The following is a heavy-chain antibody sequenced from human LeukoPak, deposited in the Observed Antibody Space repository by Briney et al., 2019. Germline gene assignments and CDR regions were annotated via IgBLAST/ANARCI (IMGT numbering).Heavy chain of an antibody. J-gene: IGHJ4*02. CDR1: GFTFSNDD. Sequence: AGSLTLSCVVYGFTFSNDDWSWIRQAPGKGLQWVWGIGDSGLSTYYAYSVKGRFTISRLNSKHTLFLHMNSLRAEDRAIYFCAKGWPLIPVYFVSWGQGTLVAVSS. D-gene: IGHD1-14*01. CDR2: IGDSGLST. CDR3: AKGWPLIPVYFVS. V-gene: IGHV3-23*01.